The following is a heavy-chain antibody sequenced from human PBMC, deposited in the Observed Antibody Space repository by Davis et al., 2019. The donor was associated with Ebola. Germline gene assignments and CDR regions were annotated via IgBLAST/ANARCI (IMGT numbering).Heavy chain of an antibody. J-gene: IGHJ4*02. Sequence: SVKVSCKTSGGSFSSHPISWVRQAPRQGLEWMGGIIPIFDTPHYAQKFQGRITITADASTSTAYMESSSLRSEDTATYFRARDFDGGNYYFDYWGPGTPVTVSS. CDR1: GGSFSSHP. CDR3: ARDFDGGNYYFDY. CDR2: IIPIFDTP. V-gene: IGHV1-69*13. D-gene: IGHD3-9*01.